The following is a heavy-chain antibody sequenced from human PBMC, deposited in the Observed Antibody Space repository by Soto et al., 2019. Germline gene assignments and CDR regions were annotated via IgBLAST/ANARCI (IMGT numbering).Heavy chain of an antibody. CDR1: GFTFSSYA. CDR2: ISGSGGST. J-gene: IGHJ4*02. V-gene: IGHV3-23*01. D-gene: IGHD4-17*01. CDR3: AKDPTSTPVTTPY. Sequence: EVQLLESGGGLVQPGGSLRLSCAASGFTFSSYAMSWVRQAPGKGLEWVSAISGSGGSTYYADSVKGRFTISRDNSKNTLYLQMNSLRAEDTTVYYCAKDPTSTPVTTPYWGQGTLVTVSS.